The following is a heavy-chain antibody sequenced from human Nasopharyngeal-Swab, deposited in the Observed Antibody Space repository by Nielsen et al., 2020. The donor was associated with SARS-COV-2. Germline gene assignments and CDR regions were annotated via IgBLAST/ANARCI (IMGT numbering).Heavy chain of an antibody. Sequence: SETLSLTCTVPGGSISSYYWSWIRQPPGKGPEWIGYIYYSGSTNYNPSLKSRVTISVDTSKNQFSLKLSSVTAADTAVYYCARGSPQTYYYYGMDVWGQGTTVTVSS. CDR2: IYYSGST. V-gene: IGHV4-59*01. J-gene: IGHJ6*02. D-gene: IGHD6-6*01. CDR3: ARGSPQTYYYYGMDV. CDR1: GGSISSYY.